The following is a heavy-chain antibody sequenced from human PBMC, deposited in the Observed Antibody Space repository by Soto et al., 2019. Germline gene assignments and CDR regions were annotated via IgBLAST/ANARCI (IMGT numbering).Heavy chain of an antibody. J-gene: IGHJ6*02. Sequence: QVQLVQSGAEVKKPGSSVKVSCKASGGTFSSYAISWVRQAPGQGLEWMGGIIPIFGTANYAQKFQGRVTSTADESTSTAYMELSSVRSEDKAVYYCAGGSSVPSSHYYYYGMDVWGQGTTVTVSS. V-gene: IGHV1-69*12. CDR2: IIPIFGTA. D-gene: IGHD6-6*01. CDR1: GGTFSSYA. CDR3: AGGSSVPSSHYYYYGMDV.